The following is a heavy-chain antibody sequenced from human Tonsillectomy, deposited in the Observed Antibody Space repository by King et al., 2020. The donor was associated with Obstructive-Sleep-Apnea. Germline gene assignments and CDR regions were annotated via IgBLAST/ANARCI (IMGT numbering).Heavy chain of an antibody. J-gene: IGHJ5*02. V-gene: IGHV4-38-2*02. CDR3: ATGQWLTSFNS. CDR1: GDSISSGHY. D-gene: IGHD6-19*01. CDR2: LYRSGST. Sequence: VQLQESGPGLVKPSETLSLTCTVSGDSISSGHYWGWIRQFPGKGLEWIATLYRSGSTYYNPSLKSRVTISIDTSKNQFSLRLTSVTAADRAVYYCATGQWLTSFNSWGQGTLVTVSS.